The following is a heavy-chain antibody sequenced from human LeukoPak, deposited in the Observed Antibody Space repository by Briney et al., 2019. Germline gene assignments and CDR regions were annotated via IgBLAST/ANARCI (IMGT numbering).Heavy chain of an antibody. D-gene: IGHD2-2*01. V-gene: IGHV5-51*01. Sequence: GESLKISCQGSGYSFTSYYIAWLRQMPGKGLEWMGVIYPSDSSVTYSPSFQGQVTFSADKSISTAYLQWSSLKASDTAMYYCARPYCSSTSCNGGWFDPWGQGTLVTVSS. CDR3: ARPYCSSTSCNGGWFDP. CDR1: GYSFTSYY. J-gene: IGHJ5*02. CDR2: IYPSDSSV.